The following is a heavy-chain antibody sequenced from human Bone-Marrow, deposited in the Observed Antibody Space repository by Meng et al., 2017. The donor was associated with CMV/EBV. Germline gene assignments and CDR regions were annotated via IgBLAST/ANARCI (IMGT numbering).Heavy chain of an antibody. CDR3: ARGVRDGYNP. Sequence: SRTCAVYGGSFSGYYWGWIRQPPGKGLEWIGEINHSGSANYNPSLKSRVTISVDTSKNQFSLKLSSVTAADTAVYYCARGVRDGYNPWGQGTLVTVSS. V-gene: IGHV4-34*01. J-gene: IGHJ5*02. CDR1: GGSFSGYY. D-gene: IGHD5-24*01. CDR2: INHSGSA.